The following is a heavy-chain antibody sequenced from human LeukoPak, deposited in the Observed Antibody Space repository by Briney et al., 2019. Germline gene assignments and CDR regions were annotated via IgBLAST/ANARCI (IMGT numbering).Heavy chain of an antibody. CDR2: IGGSGTST. D-gene: IGHD7-27*01. CDR3: AKTSLGHAPYYYTMDV. V-gene: IGHV3-23*01. CDR1: GFAFNTYA. J-gene: IGHJ6*02. Sequence: GGSLRLSCAASGFAFNTYAMIWVRQAPGRGLEWVSDIGGSGTSTFSADSLKGRFIISRDNSKNTLYLQMNSLRAEDTAVYYCAKTSLGHAPYYYTMDVWGQGTTVTVSS.